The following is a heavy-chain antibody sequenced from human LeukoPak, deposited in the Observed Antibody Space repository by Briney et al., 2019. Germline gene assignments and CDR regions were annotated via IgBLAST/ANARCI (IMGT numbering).Heavy chain of an antibody. D-gene: IGHD3-22*01. CDR2: IIPIFGTA. V-gene: IGHV1-69*05. CDR3: ARVNYCDGSGYFLFDY. CDR1: GGTFSSYA. J-gene: IGHJ4*02. Sequence: VASVKVSCKASGGTFSSYAISWVRQAPGQGLGWMGGIIPIFGTANYAQKFQGRVTITTDESTSTAYMELSSLRSGDTAVYYCARVNYCDGSGYFLFDYWGQGTLVTVSS.